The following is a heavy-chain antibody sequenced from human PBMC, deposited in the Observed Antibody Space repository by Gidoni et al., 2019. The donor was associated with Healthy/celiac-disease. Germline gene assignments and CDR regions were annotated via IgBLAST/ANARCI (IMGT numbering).Heavy chain of an antibody. V-gene: IGHV3-7*02. CDR1: GFTFSSYW. J-gene: IGHJ3*02. Sequence: EVQLVESGGGLVQPGGSLRLSCAASGFTFSSYWMSWVRQAPGKGLEWVANIKQDGSEIYYVDSVKGRFTISRDNAKNSLYLQMNSLRAEDTAVYYCATSHRSRYCSSTSCPAHAFDIWGQGTMVTVSS. CDR3: ATSHRSRYCSSTSCPAHAFDI. CDR2: IKQDGSEI. D-gene: IGHD2-2*01.